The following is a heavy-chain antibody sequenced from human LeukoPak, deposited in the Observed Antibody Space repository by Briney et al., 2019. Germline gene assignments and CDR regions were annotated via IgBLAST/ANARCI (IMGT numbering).Heavy chain of an antibody. J-gene: IGHJ4*02. Sequence: PGGSLRLSCAASGFAFSTFSMHWVRQAPGKGLEWVAVIWYDGSNKYYADSVKGRSTISRDTPQNTLYLQMNSLRAEDTAVYYCARDRYVRYFDYWGQGALVTVSS. D-gene: IGHD1-1*01. V-gene: IGHV3-33*08. CDR3: ARDRYVRYFDY. CDR2: IWYDGSNK. CDR1: GFAFSTFS.